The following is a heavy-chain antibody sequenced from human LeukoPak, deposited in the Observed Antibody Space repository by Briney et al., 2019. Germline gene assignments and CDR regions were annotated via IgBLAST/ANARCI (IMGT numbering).Heavy chain of an antibody. J-gene: IGHJ6*02. CDR3: ARDRGELLWFGELSRDYGMDV. Sequence: GGSLRLSCAASGFTFSSYSMNWVRQAPGKGLEWVSSISSSSSYIYYADSVKGRFTISRDNAKNSLYLQMNSLRAEDTAVYYCARDRGELLWFGELSRDYGMDVWGQGTTVTVSS. CDR1: GFTFSSYS. CDR2: ISSSSSYI. V-gene: IGHV3-21*01. D-gene: IGHD3-10*01.